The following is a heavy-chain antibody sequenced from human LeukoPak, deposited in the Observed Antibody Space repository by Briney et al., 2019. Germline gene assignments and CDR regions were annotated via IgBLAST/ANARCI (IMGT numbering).Heavy chain of an antibody. J-gene: IGHJ4*02. CDR1: GFTFSDYT. D-gene: IGHD4-17*01. V-gene: IGHV3-21*01. CDR2: ISGSGTYI. CDR3: ARMPHYGDLNYSFDY. Sequence: GGSLRPSCAASGFTFSDYTMNWVRQAPGKGLEWVSSISGSGTYIYHADSVKGRFTISRDNAKNSLYLQMNSLRAEDTAVYYCARMPHYGDLNYSFDYWGQGTLVTVSS.